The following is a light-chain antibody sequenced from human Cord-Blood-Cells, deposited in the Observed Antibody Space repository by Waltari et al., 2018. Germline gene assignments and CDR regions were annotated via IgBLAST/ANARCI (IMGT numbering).Light chain of an antibody. J-gene: IGKJ4*01. V-gene: IGKV3-15*01. Sequence: IVMMQSPATPSVSPGERATLSCRASQSVSSNLAWYQQKPGQAPRLLIYDASTRATGIPARFSGSGSGTEFTLTISSLQSEDFAVYYCQQYNNWPPLTFGEGTKVEIK. CDR1: QSVSSN. CDR2: DAS. CDR3: QQYNNWPPLT.